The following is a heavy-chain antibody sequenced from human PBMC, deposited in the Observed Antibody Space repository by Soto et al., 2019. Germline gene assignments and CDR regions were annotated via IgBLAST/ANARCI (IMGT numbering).Heavy chain of an antibody. J-gene: IGHJ6*02. Sequence: SETLSLTCAVSYGSITSSNLCICFRQPPGKGLEWIGEIYHSGSTNYNPSLKSRVTISVDKSKNQFSLKLSSVTAADTAVYYCARWGRFYDILTGPRSYYYGMDVWGQGTTVTVSS. D-gene: IGHD3-9*01. CDR2: IYHSGST. CDR1: YGSITSSNL. CDR3: ARWGRFYDILTGPRSYYYGMDV. V-gene: IGHV4-4*02.